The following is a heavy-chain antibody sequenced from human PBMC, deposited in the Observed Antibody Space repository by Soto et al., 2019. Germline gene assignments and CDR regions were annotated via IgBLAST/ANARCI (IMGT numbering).Heavy chain of an antibody. CDR1: GFTFNTYG. D-gene: IGHD2-2*02. CDR3: AKSPNFYCSSPNCYKYYFDH. J-gene: IGHJ4*02. Sequence: PGGSLRLSCAASGFTFNTYGMHWVRQAPGKGLEWVAVISYDGSEKYYVDSVKGRFTISKDNSKNTLYLQTNSLRPEDTAVYYCAKSPNFYCSSPNCYKYYFDHWGQGTRVTVSS. CDR2: ISYDGSEK. V-gene: IGHV3-30*18.